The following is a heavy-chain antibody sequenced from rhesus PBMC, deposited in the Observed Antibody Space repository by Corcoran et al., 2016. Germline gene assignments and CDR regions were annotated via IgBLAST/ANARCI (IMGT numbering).Heavy chain of an antibody. J-gene: IGHJ4*01. CDR2: GNGKTGVA. Sequence: QVQLRESGPGLVKASETLSLTCIVYGVPFSNSWWSWVRQSPGKGLEWIGEGNGKTGVAFYKPSLQSRVTFSLGASQNQVFLRLSFLTVADTAVYFCATESLAHSWGQGILVTVSS. CDR3: ATESLAHS. CDR1: GVPFSNSW. V-gene: IGHV4-80*01. D-gene: IGHD3-3*01.